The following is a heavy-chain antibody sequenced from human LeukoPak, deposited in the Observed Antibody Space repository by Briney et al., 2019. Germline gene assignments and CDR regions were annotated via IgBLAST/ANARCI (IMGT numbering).Heavy chain of an antibody. J-gene: IGHJ4*02. CDR3: ARGTLPYCSGAACYPFDF. CDR2: IISSGVGT. V-gene: IGHV3-23*01. D-gene: IGHD2-15*01. CDR1: GFTFSNFA. Sequence: GGSLRLSCAASGFTFSNFAMNWVRQAPGKGLELLSLIISSGVGTHYVDSVKGRFTISRDNSKNTLYLQMIGLRAEDTAIYYCARGTLPYCSGAACYPFDFWGQGTLVTVSS.